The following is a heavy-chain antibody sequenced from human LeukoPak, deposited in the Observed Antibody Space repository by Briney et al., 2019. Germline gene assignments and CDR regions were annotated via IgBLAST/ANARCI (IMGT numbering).Heavy chain of an antibody. J-gene: IGHJ3*02. D-gene: IGHD1-14*01. CDR1: GGSISSHY. Sequence: SETLSLTCTVSGGSISSHYWSWIRQPPGKGLEWIGYIYYSGSTNYNPSFKSRVTISVDTSKNQYSLKLSSVTAADTAVYYCARPRTRLDAFDIWGQGTMVTVSS. CDR2: IYYSGST. CDR3: ARPRTRLDAFDI. V-gene: IGHV4-59*11.